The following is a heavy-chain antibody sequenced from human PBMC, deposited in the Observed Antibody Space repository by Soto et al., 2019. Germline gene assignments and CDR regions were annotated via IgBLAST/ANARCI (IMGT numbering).Heavy chain of an antibody. Sequence: QVQLVQSGAEVKEPGSSVRVSCKASGGTFDNFIMNWVRQTPGQGLEWMGGIVPMLGTPTYAEKFQGRVTIAATGSTSTLYVEATSPRSEYAAIYYCAGNGPYSISRSPSCGIDVWGQGTMVTVSS. CDR2: IVPMLGTP. J-gene: IGHJ6*02. CDR1: GGTFDNFI. CDR3: AGNGPYSISRSPSCGIDV. V-gene: IGHV1-69*01. D-gene: IGHD1-26*01.